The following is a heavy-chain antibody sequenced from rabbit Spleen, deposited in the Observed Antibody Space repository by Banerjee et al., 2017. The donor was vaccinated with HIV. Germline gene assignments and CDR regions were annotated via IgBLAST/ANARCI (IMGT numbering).Heavy chain of an antibody. Sequence: QEHLVESGGGLVKPGASLTLTCEASGFPFSEKAVMCWVRQAPGKGLEWIGIIYAAKGSTDYASWVNGRFTISSDNAQSTVDLKMTSLTAADTATYFCARAIVPWLGLTRLDLWGPGTLVTVS. CDR1: GFPFSEKA. CDR3: ARAIVPWLGLTRLDL. V-gene: IGHV1S47*01. CDR2: IYAAKGST. J-gene: IGHJ3*01. D-gene: IGHD4-1*01.